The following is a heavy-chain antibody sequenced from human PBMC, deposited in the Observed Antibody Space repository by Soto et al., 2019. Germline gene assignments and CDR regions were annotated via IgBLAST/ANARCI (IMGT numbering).Heavy chain of an antibody. Sequence: SGPTLVNPTQTLTLTCTFSASSLSTSGVGVGWIRQPPGRALDWLALIYWDDDKRYSPSLKSRLTITKDTSKNQVVLTMTNMDPVDTATYYCVGYYYNFFDYWGQGNMVTVPQ. V-gene: IGHV2-5*02. CDR3: VGYYYNFFDY. CDR1: ASSLSTSGVG. J-gene: IGHJ4*02. D-gene: IGHD3-22*01. CDR2: IYWDDDK.